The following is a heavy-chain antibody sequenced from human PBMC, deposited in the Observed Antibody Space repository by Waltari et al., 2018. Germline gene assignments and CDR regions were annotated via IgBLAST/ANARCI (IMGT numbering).Heavy chain of an antibody. Sequence: QLQLQESGPGLVKPSETLSLTCTVSGGSISSSSYYWGWIRQPPGKGQEWLGSIYYSGSSYYNPSLKSRVTISVDTSKNQFSLKLSSVTAADTAVYYCAGVGKQWLLETNQVPNWFDPLCQGTLVTVSS. CDR1: GGSISSSSYY. V-gene: IGHV4-39*01. CDR3: AGVGKQWLLETNQVPNWFDP. J-gene: IGHJ5*02. D-gene: IGHD6-19*01. CDR2: IYYSGSS.